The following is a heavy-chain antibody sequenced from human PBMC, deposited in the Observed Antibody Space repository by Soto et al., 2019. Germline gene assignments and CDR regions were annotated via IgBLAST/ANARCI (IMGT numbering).Heavy chain of an antibody. CDR3: EKDELVGGGDCCAFDH. J-gene: IGHJ4*02. V-gene: IGHV3-23*01. Sequence: GGSLRLSCAASGFTFSSYDMSWVRRAPGKGLEWVSGISGSGYITYYADSVKGRFTISRDNSKNTLYLRMNSLRAEDTAAYYCEKDELVGGGDCCAFDHWGQGSLVTVSS. CDR1: GFTFSSYD. CDR2: ISGSGYIT. D-gene: IGHD2-21*02.